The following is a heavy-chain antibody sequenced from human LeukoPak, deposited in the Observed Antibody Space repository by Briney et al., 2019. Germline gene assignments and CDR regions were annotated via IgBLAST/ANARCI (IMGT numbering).Heavy chain of an antibody. CDR3: ATWGLYWYYFDY. J-gene: IGHJ4*02. Sequence: SETLSLTCAVYGGSFSGYYWSWIRQPPGKGLEWIGEINHSGSTNYNPSLKSRVTISVDTSKNQFSLKLSSVTAADTAVYYCATWGLYWYYFDYWGQGTLVTVSS. V-gene: IGHV4-34*01. D-gene: IGHD3-10*01. CDR1: GGSFSGYY. CDR2: INHSGST.